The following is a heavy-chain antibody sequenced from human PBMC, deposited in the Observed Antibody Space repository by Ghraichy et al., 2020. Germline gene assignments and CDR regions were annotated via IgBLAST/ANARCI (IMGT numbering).Heavy chain of an antibody. CDR3: ARVDVPEAMSAFDY. CDR1: GFTLRKYE. CDR2: ISSGGKIK. V-gene: IGHV3-48*03. J-gene: IGHJ4*02. Sequence: LSLTCAVSGFTLRKYEVTWVRQAPGKGLEWISYISSGGKIKYYADSVKGRFTSSRDEAKNLFFLQMNNLRAEDTATYYCARVDVPEAMSAFDYWGQGALVAVSS. D-gene: IGHD2-2*01.